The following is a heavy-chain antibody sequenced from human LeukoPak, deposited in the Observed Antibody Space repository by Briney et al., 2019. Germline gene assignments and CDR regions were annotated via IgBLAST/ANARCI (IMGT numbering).Heavy chain of an antibody. CDR3: AREGTGRGGFDY. CDR1: GFILSNYW. Sequence: GALRLSCAAPGFILSNYWVRWVRQAPGEGLEGVADIKQDENTKYYVDSVKGRFTVSRDNAKNSLYLQMNSLRVEDTAIYYCAREGTGRGGFDYWGQGTLVTVSS. J-gene: IGHJ4*02. V-gene: IGHV3-7*01. D-gene: IGHD3-10*01. CDR2: IKQDENTK.